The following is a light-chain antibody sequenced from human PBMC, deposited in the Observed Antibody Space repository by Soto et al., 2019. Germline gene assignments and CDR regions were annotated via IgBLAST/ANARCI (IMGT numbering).Light chain of an antibody. CDR2: GNN. J-gene: IGLJ1*01. Sequence: QSVLTQPPSVSGAPGQRVTISCTGSSSNIGAGYHVHWYQQLPGAAPKLLIYGNNQRPSGVPDRFSGSTSGTSASLAISGLRSEDESDYYCATWDDSLNGYVFGTGTKLTVL. CDR1: SSNIGAGYH. V-gene: IGLV1-40*01. CDR3: ATWDDSLNGYV.